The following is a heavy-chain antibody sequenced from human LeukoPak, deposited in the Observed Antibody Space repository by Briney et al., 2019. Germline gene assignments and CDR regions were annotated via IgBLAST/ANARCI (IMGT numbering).Heavy chain of an antibody. V-gene: IGHV3-23*01. CDR2: ISGSGGST. CDR3: ATRPPSYGSGSSRYFDY. CDR1: GFTFSSYA. Sequence: GGSLRLSCAASGFTFSSYAMSWVRQAPGKGLEWVSAISGSGGSTYYADSVKGRFTISRDNSKNTLYLQMNSLRAENTAVYYCATRPPSYGSGSSRYFDYWGQGTLVTVSS. D-gene: IGHD3-10*01. J-gene: IGHJ4*02.